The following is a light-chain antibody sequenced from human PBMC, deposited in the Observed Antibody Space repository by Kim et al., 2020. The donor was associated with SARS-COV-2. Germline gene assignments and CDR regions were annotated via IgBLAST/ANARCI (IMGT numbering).Light chain of an antibody. J-gene: IGLJ1*01. CDR2: QDN. CDR3: QAWDSSTHNYV. CDR1: KLGEKY. Sequence: SYELTQPPSVSVSPGQTASITCSGYKLGEKYVSSYQQKPGQSPVVVIYQDNRRPSGIPERFSGSNSGITATLTISGTQAMDEADYYCQAWDSSTHNYVFGGGTKVTVL. V-gene: IGLV3-1*01.